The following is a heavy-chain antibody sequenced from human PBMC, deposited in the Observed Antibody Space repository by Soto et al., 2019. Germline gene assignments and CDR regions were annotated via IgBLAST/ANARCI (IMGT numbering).Heavy chain of an antibody. CDR1: GFTFSSYW. D-gene: IGHD3-16*01. CDR3: TRDTGGGGGY. V-gene: IGHV3-74*01. J-gene: IGHJ4*02. CDR2: TNEDGSTI. Sequence: VQLVESGGGLVQPGGSLRLSCAASGFTFSSYWMHWVRQAPGKGLVWVSRTNEDGSTINYADSVKGRFTISRDNAKNTLYRKMNSRGAEDTVVYYCTRDTGGGGGYWGQGTLVTVSS.